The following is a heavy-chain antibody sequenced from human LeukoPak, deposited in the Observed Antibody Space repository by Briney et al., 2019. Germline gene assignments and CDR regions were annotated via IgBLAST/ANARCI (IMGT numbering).Heavy chain of an antibody. CDR1: GGSISSSSYY. V-gene: IGHV4-61*05. CDR3: ARGRGFDP. Sequence: SETLSLTCTVSGGSISSSSYYWGWIRQPPEKGLEWIGCVSYSGNTNYNPSLKSRVTISVDTSNNQFSLKMSSVTAADTAVYYCARGRGFDPWGQGTLVTVSS. J-gene: IGHJ5*02. CDR2: VSYSGNT.